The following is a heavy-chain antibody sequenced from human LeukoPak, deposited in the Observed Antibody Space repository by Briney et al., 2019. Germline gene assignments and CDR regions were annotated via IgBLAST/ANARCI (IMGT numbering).Heavy chain of an antibody. V-gene: IGHV4-61*02. Sequence: SETLSLTCTVSGGSISSGSYYWSWIRQPAGKGLEWIGRIYTSGSTNYNPSLKSRVTISVDTSKNQFSLKLSSVTAADTAVYYCAREGYDFWSGYLGEAYYYYGMDVWGQGTTVTVSS. J-gene: IGHJ6*02. CDR2: IYTSGST. D-gene: IGHD3-3*01. CDR3: AREGYDFWSGYLGEAYYYYGMDV. CDR1: GGSISSGSYY.